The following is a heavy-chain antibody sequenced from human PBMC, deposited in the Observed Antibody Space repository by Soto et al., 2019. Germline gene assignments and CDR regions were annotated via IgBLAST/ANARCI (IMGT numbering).Heavy chain of an antibody. V-gene: IGHV3-33*01. CDR3: AREDYGDTPGYYYYYMDV. CDR1: GFTFSSYG. J-gene: IGHJ6*03. CDR2: IWYDGSNK. D-gene: IGHD4-17*01. Sequence: PGGYLRLSCAASGFTFSSYGMHGVRQAPGKGLEWVAVIWYDGSNKYYADSVKGRFTISRDNSKNTLYLQMNSLRAEDTAVYYCAREDYGDTPGYYYYYMDVWGKGTTVTVSS.